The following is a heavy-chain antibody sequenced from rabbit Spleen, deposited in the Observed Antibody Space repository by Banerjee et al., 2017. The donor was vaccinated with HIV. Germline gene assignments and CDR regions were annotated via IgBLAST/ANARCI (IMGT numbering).Heavy chain of an antibody. CDR3: ARDSAGREDFNL. CDR2: INAVTGKA. Sequence: QSLEESGGDLVKPGASLTLACTASGVSFSNKVVMCWVRQAPGKGLEWIACINAVTGKAVYATWAKGRFTFSKTSSTTVTLQMTSLTAADTATYFCARDSAGREDFNLWGQGTLVTVS. V-gene: IGHV1S40*01. J-gene: IGHJ4*01. D-gene: IGHD4-2*01. CDR1: GVSFSNKVV.